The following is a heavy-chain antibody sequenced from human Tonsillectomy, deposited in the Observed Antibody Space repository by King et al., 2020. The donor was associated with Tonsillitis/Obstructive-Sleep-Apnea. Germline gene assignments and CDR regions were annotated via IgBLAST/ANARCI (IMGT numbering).Heavy chain of an antibody. CDR2: ISYDGSNK. Sequence: VQLVESGGGMVQPGRSLRLSCAASGFTFGSYTMHWVRQAPGKGLEWVAVISYDGSNKYYADSVKGRFTISRDDSKNTLYLEMNSLRDEDTAVYYCARRWEPNGEGDAFDIWGQGTMVTVSS. CDR1: GFTFGSYT. J-gene: IGHJ3*02. CDR3: ARRWEPNGEGDAFDI. D-gene: IGHD1-26*01. V-gene: IGHV3-30*04.